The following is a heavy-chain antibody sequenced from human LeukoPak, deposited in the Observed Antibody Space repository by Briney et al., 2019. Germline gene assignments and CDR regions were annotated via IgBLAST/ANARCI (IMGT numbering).Heavy chain of an antibody. CDR3: ARFGVAGDNFDY. CDR2: TYYSGST. V-gene: IGHV4-59*08. J-gene: IGHJ4*02. Sequence: SETLSLTCTVSGGSISSYYWSWIRQPPGKGLEWIGYTYYSGSTNYNPSLKSRVTISVDTSKNQFSLKLSSVTAADTAVYYCARFGVAGDNFDYWGQGTLVTVSS. CDR1: GGSISSYY. D-gene: IGHD6-19*01.